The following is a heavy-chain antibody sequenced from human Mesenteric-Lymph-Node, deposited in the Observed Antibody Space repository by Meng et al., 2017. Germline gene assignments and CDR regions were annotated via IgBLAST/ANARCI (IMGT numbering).Heavy chain of an antibody. Sequence: QLLRQESGPGPVEPLGPRALPCAVSCGSIRRYNWWSWVRQPPGKGLEWIGQIDLGGSPYYNPSLESRVIMSLDKSKNQFSLRLTSVAAADTAVYYCARHGGWHFDYWGQGALVTVSS. J-gene: IGHJ4*02. CDR1: CGSIRRYNW. D-gene: IGHD6-19*01. CDR2: IDLGGSP. CDR3: ARHGGWHFDY. V-gene: IGHV4-4*03.